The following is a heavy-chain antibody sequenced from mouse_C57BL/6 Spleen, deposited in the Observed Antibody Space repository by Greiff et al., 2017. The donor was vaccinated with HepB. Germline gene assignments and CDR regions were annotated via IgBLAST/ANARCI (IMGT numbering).Heavy chain of an antibody. V-gene: IGHV1-59*01. D-gene: IGHD2-1*01. CDR3: AREKDYGNYFDV. CDR2: IDPSDSYT. CDR1: GYTFTSYW. J-gene: IGHJ1*03. Sequence: QVQLQQPGAELVRPGTSVKLSCKASGYTFTSYWMHWVKQRPGQGLEWIGVIDPSDSYTNYNQKFKGKATLTVDTSSSTAYMQLSSLTSEDSAVYYCAREKDYGNYFDVWGTGTTVTVSS.